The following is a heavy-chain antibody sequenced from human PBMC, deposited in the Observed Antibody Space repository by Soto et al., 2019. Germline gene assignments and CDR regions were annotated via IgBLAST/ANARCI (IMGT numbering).Heavy chain of an antibody. Sequence: ASVKVSCKASGYTFTDYGISWVRQAPGQGLEWIGWISAYNGNTNNAQKLQDRVTMTTDSSTSTAYMGLRSLRSDDTAVYYCARVGDIVVVGPWFDPWGQGTLVTVSS. J-gene: IGHJ5*02. V-gene: IGHV1-18*04. CDR3: ARVGDIVVVGPWFDP. D-gene: IGHD2-2*01. CDR2: ISAYNGNT. CDR1: GYTFTDYG.